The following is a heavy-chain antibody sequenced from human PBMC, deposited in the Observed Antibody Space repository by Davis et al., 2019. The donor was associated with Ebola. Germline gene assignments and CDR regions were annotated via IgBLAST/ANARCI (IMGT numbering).Heavy chain of an antibody. CDR3: AREGGYCSGGSCYPAGWFDP. J-gene: IGHJ5*02. D-gene: IGHD2-15*01. CDR1: GFTFSSYA. CDR2: ISGSGGST. Sequence: GGSLRLSCAASGFTFSSYAMSWVRQAPGKGLEWVSAISGSGGSTYYADSVKGRFTISRDNSKNTLYLQMNSLRAEDTAVYYCAREGGYCSGGSCYPAGWFDPWGQGTLVTVSS. V-gene: IGHV3-23*01.